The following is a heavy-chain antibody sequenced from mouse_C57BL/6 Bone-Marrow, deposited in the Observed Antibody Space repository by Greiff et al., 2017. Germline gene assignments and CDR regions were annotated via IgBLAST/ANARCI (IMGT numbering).Heavy chain of an antibody. CDR3: ARKRNWDEGYFDY. Sequence: VKLMESGPELVKPGASVKISCKASGYAFSSSWMNWVKQRPGKGLEWIGRIYPGDGDTNYNGKFKGKATLTADKSSSTAYMQLSSLTSEDSAVYFCARKRNWDEGYFDYWGQGTTLTVSS. CDR2: IYPGDGDT. CDR1: GYAFSSSW. J-gene: IGHJ2*01. V-gene: IGHV1-82*01. D-gene: IGHD4-1*01.